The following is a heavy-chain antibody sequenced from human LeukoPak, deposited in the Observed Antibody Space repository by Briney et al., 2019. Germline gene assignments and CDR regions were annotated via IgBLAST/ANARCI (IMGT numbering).Heavy chain of an antibody. CDR2: MYHSGNT. V-gene: IGHV4-38-2*01. Sequence: SETLSLTCAVSGDSISGGNYWGWIRRPPGKGLEWIGSMYHSGNTYYNPSLKSRVAISVDTSKNQFSLKLNSVTAADTAVYYYARHIVVTGLNWLDPWGQGTLVTVSS. CDR1: GDSISGGNY. J-gene: IGHJ5*02. CDR3: ARHIVVTGLNWLDP. D-gene: IGHD2-15*01.